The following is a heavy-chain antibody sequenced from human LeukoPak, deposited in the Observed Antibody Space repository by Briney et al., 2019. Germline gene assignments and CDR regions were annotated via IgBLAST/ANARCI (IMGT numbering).Heavy chain of an antibody. V-gene: IGHV4-61*01. Sequence: SETLSLICTVSGGSVSSGSYYWSWIRQPPGKGLEWIGYIYYSGSTNYNPSLKSRVTISVDTSKNQFSLKLSSVTAADTAVYYCARGGYCTNGVCYWLNYWGQGTLVTVSS. CDR1: GGSVSSGSYY. J-gene: IGHJ4*02. CDR3: ARGGYCTNGVCYWLNY. D-gene: IGHD2-8*01. CDR2: IYYSGST.